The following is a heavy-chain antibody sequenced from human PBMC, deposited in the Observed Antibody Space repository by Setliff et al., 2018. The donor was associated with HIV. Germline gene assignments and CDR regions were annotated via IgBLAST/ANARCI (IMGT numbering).Heavy chain of an antibody. CDR2: IYTSGNT. CDR3: ARVRSGAYVWGSYPDY. Sequence: PSETLSLTCTVSGDSISGYYWSWIRQPPGKGPEWIGYIYTSGNTNYNPSLKSRDTIPVDTSKNQFSLKVRSVTAADTAVYYCARVRSGAYVWGSYPDYWGQGTLVTVSS. CDR1: GDSISGYY. D-gene: IGHD3-16*02. V-gene: IGHV4-4*08. J-gene: IGHJ4*02.